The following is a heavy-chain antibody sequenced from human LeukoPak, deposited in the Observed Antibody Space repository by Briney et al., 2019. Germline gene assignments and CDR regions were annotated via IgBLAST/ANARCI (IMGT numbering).Heavy chain of an antibody. V-gene: IGHV3-7*01. J-gene: IGHJ4*02. Sequence: GGSLRLSCAASGFTFSNHWMSWVRQAPRKGLEWGASITPDGSGGYYMDSVKGRFTISRDNAQNSLYLQMNSLGAEDTAVYYCARLMGTETTYDYWGQGTLVTVSS. CDR2: ITPDGSGG. CDR3: ARLMGTETTYDY. D-gene: IGHD1-7*01. CDR1: GFTFSNHW.